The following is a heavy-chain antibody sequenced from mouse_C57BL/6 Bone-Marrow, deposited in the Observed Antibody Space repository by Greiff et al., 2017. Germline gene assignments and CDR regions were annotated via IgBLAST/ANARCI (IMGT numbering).Heavy chain of an antibody. CDR3: AGITTVVAEAMDY. D-gene: IGHD1-1*01. J-gene: IGHJ4*01. Sequence: VQLVESGPGLVAPSQSLSITCTVSGFSLTSYAISWVRQPPGKGLEWLGVIWTGGGTNYNSALKSRLSISKDNSKSQVFLKMNSLQTDDTARYYCAGITTVVAEAMDYWGQGTSVTVSS. V-gene: IGHV2-9-1*01. CDR1: GFSLTSYA. CDR2: IWTGGGT.